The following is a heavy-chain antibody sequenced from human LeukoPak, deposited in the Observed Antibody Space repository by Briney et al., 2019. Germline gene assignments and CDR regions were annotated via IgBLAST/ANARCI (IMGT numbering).Heavy chain of an antibody. CDR2: IWDDGNKK. D-gene: IGHD4-17*01. Sequence: PGGSLRLSCAASGFTFSHYGMHWVRQAPGKGLEWVALIWDDGNKKSHADTVKGRFTISRDNSKNTLYLQMNSLRAEDTAVYYCARDFGTTVTTFGAVDMWGQGTKVSVSS. CDR3: ARDFGTTVTTFGAVDM. J-gene: IGHJ3*02. V-gene: IGHV3-33*01. CDR1: GFTFSHYG.